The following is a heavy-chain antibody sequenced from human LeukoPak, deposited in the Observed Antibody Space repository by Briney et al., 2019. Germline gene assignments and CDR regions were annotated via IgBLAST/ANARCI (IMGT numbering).Heavy chain of an antibody. J-gene: IGHJ4*02. CDR3: ARGTRNENLRSWRDLYYFDT. D-gene: IGHD1-1*01. Sequence: SETLSLTCAVYTGSFSDFYWTWIRQPPGKGLEWIGEITHRGVTTYNLSLKSRVTMSVDTSMNHFSMQLTSVTAADTAVYYCARGTRNENLRSWRDLYYFDTWGQGTLVTVSS. V-gene: IGHV4-34*01. CDR2: ITHRGVT. CDR1: TGSFSDFY.